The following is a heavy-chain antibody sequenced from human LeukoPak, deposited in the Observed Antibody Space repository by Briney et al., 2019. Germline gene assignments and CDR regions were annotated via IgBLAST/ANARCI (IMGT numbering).Heavy chain of an antibody. J-gene: IGHJ4*02. Sequence: GGSLRLSCAASGFTFSSYNMIWVRQAPGKGLEWVSYISGGSGAIYYTDSVRGRFTISRDNARNSLALQMNSLRAEDTAVYYCTRAGFYRHDYWGQGTLVTVSS. CDR2: ISGGSGAI. CDR1: GFTFSSYN. V-gene: IGHV3-48*01. D-gene: IGHD2/OR15-2a*01. CDR3: TRAGFYRHDY.